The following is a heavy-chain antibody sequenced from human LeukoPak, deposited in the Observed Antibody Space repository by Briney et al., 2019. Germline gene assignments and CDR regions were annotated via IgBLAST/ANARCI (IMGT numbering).Heavy chain of an antibody. D-gene: IGHD5-12*01. V-gene: IGHV4-59*08. CDR2: IYSTGSA. CDR1: GGSLSSYY. J-gene: IGHJ4*02. Sequence: SETLSLTCTVSGGSLSSYYWSWIRQPPGKGLEWIGYIYSTGSANYNPSLKSRVTLSVDTARNQFSLKLNSVTAADTAVYYCARMGGYSGYATHWGQGTLVTVSS. CDR3: ARMGGYSGYATH.